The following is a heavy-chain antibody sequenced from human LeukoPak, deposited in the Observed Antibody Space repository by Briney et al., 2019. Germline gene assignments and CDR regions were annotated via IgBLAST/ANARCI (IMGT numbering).Heavy chain of an antibody. CDR2: ISGSGIST. D-gene: IGHD3-10*01. V-gene: IGHV3-23*01. CDR3: AKDGYYFGSESYYDNTSYFDY. J-gene: IGHJ4*02. Sequence: AGGSLRLSCAASGFTFSTYAMSWVRQAPGKGLEWVSTISGSGISTYYADSVRGRFTISRDNSKNTLYLQFNSLRAEDAAVYYCAKDGYYFGSESYYDNTSYFDYWGQGTLVTVSS. CDR1: GFTFSTYA.